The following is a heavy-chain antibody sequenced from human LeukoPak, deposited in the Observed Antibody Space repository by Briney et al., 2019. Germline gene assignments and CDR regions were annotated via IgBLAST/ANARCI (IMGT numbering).Heavy chain of an antibody. CDR2: LSSDGSNK. CDR1: GFIVNSYG. Sequence: GGSLRLSCVVSGFIVNSYGMHWVGQAPGKGLEGVAVLSSDGSNKYYADSVKGRLTISRDISKNTLYLQMNSLRADATALYYCAKESLYYDFDYWGQGTLVTVSS. CDR3: AKESLYYDFDY. V-gene: IGHV3-30*18. D-gene: IGHD3-10*01. J-gene: IGHJ4*02.